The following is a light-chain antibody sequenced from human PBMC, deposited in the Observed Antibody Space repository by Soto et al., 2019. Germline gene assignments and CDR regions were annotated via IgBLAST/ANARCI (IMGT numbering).Light chain of an antibody. CDR2: DAS. CDR1: QSVSSY. J-gene: IGKJ3*01. Sequence: EIVLTQSPATLSLSPGERATLSCRASQSVSSYLAWYQQKPGQAPRLLIYDASNRATGIPARFSGSGSGTDFTLTISSLQSEDFAVYYCQQYNNWPLTFGPGTKVDI. CDR3: QQYNNWPLT. V-gene: IGKV3-11*01.